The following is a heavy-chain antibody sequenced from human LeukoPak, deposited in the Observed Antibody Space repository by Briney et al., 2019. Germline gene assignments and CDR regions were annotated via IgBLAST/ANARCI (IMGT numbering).Heavy chain of an antibody. D-gene: IGHD2-2*01. CDR1: GFTFSSYW. J-gene: IGHJ4*02. Sequence: GGSLRLSCAASGFTFSSYWMHWVRQTPGKGLEWVSYISSSGSTIYYADSVKGRFTISRDNAKNSLYLQMNSLRAEDTAVYYCARVLRPAAILGYFDYWGQGTLVTVSS. CDR2: ISSSGSTI. CDR3: ARVLRPAAILGYFDY. V-gene: IGHV3-48*03.